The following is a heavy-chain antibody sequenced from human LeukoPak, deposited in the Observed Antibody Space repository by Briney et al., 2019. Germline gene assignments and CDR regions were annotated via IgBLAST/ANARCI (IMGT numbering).Heavy chain of an antibody. J-gene: IGHJ4*02. Sequence: PGGSLRLSCAASGFTFSSYWMHWVRQAPGKGLVWVSRINSDGSSTSYADSVKGRFTISRDYAKNTLYLQMNSLRAEDTAVYYCARDGPKGVAGYWGQGTLVTVSS. V-gene: IGHV3-74*01. CDR2: INSDGSST. CDR3: ARDGPKGVAGY. D-gene: IGHD6-19*01. CDR1: GFTFSSYW.